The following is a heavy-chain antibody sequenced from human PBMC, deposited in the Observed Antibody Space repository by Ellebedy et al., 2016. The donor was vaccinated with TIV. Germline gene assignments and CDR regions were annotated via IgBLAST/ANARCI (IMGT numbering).Heavy chain of an antibody. CDR2: ISAYNGKT. D-gene: IGHD2-15*01. CDR1: GYSFTMYG. Sequence: ASVKVSXKASGYSFTMYGYNWVRQAPGQGLEWMGWISAYNGKTNYAQKLQGRLTLTTDTSTSTAYMELTSLRSDDTAVYYCARYEAAESAFDIWGQGTMVTVSS. V-gene: IGHV1-18*01. J-gene: IGHJ3*02. CDR3: ARYEAAESAFDI.